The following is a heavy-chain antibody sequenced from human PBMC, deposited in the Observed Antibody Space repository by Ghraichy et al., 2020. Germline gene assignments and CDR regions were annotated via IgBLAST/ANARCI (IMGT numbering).Heavy chain of an antibody. CDR2: IYYSGST. V-gene: IGHV4-39*01. Sequence: SETLSLTCTVSGGSISSSSYYWGWIRQPPGKGLEWIGSIYYSGSTYYNPSLKSRVTISVDTSKNQFSLKLSSVTAADTAVYYCARQACGSTSCYRYYYYYGMDVWGQGTTVTVSS. D-gene: IGHD2-2*02. CDR1: GGSISSSSYY. CDR3: ARQACGSTSCYRYYYYYGMDV. J-gene: IGHJ6*02.